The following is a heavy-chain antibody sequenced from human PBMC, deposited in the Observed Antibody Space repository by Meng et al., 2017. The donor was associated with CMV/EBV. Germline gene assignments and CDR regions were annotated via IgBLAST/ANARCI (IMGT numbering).Heavy chain of an antibody. CDR1: GGSISSYN. CDR3: ARSMVVAGDWFDP. Sequence: QLQEPGRGLSKPSDTLSLTCPVSGGSISSYNWSWIRHPAGKGLEWIGRIYTSGSTNYNPSLKSRVTMSVDTSKNQFSLKLSSVTAADTAVYYCARSMVVAGDWFDPWGQGTLVTVSS. D-gene: IGHD2-15*01. CDR2: IYTSGST. J-gene: IGHJ5*02. V-gene: IGHV4-4*07.